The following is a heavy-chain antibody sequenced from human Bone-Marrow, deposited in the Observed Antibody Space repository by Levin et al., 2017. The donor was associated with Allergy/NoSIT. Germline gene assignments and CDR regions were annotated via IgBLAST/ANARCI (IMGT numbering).Heavy chain of an antibody. CDR1: GGSINDYY. CDR3: ARVTLGWFDP. J-gene: IGHJ5*02. V-gene: IGHV4-59*01. Sequence: SETLSLTCTVSGGSINDYYWSWIRQPPGKGLEWIGYIFYSGSTNYNPSLKSRLTISVDMSKRHFSLKLSSVTAADTAVYYCARVTLGWFDPWGQGTLVTVSS. D-gene: IGHD3-16*01. CDR2: IFYSGST.